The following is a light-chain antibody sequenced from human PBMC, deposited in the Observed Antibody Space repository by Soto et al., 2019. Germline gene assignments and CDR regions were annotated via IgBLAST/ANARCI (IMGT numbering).Light chain of an antibody. J-gene: IGLJ3*02. V-gene: IGLV2-14*01. Sequence: QSALTQPASVSGSPGQSITISCTGTGSDVGGYNYVSWYQQHPGKAPKLMIYEVSNRPSGVSNRFSGSKSGNTASLTISGXQXEXXXXYYCSSYTSSSSLKWVFGGGTKLTV. CDR3: SSYTSSSSLKWV. CDR2: EVS. CDR1: GSDVGGYNY.